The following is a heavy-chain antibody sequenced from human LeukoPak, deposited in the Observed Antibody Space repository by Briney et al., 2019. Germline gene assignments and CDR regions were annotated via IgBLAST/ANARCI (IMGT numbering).Heavy chain of an antibody. CDR1: GFTFSAYG. CDR2: ISNDASVK. D-gene: IGHD3-3*01. J-gene: IGHJ4*02. V-gene: IGHV3-30*03. CDR3: ARGEYYDFWSGYYSPQYYFDY. Sequence: PGGSLRLSCAASGFTFSAYGMNWVRQAPGKGLEWVAVISNDASVKHYADSVKGRFTISRDNAKNSLYLQMNSLRAEDTALYYCARGEYYDFWSGYYSPQYYFDYWGQGTLVTVSS.